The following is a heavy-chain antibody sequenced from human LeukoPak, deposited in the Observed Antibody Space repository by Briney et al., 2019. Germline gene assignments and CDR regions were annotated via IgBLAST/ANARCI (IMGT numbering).Heavy chain of an antibody. Sequence: PGGSLRLSCAASGFTFSSYAMHWVRQAPGKGLEWVSVIYSGGSTYYADSVKGRFTISRDNSKNTLFLQMNSLRAEDTAVYYCARSTTVTPPFISWGQGTLVTVSS. V-gene: IGHV3-66*01. J-gene: IGHJ4*02. D-gene: IGHD4-11*01. CDR1: GFTFSSYA. CDR2: IYSGGST. CDR3: ARSTTVTPPFIS.